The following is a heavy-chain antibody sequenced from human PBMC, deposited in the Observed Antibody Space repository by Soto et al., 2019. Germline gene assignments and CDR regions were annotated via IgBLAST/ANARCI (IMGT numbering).Heavy chain of an antibody. CDR3: ARGWGFGFDP. CDR1: GGSFSGPN. Sequence: QVQLQQWGAGLLKPSETLSLACAVYGGSFSGPNWSWIRQPTGKGLEWIGEINHSGSTNYNPSLKSRVTISIDMSKNQYCLKVSSVTAADTAVYYCARGWGFGFDPWGQGILVTVSS. CDR2: INHSGST. V-gene: IGHV4-34*01. J-gene: IGHJ5*02. D-gene: IGHD3-10*01.